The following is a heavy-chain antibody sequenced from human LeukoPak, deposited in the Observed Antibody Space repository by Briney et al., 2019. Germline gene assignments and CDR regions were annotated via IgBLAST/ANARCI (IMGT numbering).Heavy chain of an antibody. V-gene: IGHV3-7*05. D-gene: IGHD3-10*01. Sequence: GGSLRLSCAASGFTFSVYWMTWVRQAPGKGLEWVATIDQYGGQKNYVESVKGRFTISRDNAENSLFLQMNSLRADDTAVYYCATEVWFRADSWGEGTLVTVSS. CDR3: ATEVWFRADS. J-gene: IGHJ4*02. CDR1: GFTFSVYW. CDR2: IDQYGGQK.